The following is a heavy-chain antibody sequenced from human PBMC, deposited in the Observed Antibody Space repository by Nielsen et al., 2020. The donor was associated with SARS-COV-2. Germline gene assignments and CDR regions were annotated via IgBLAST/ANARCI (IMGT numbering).Heavy chain of an antibody. J-gene: IGHJ5*02. D-gene: IGHD6-25*01. CDR3: AKDTSSGYGQNWFDP. CDR1: GFTFSSYG. V-gene: IGHV3-30*18. Sequence: GSLRLSCAASGFTFSSYGMHWVRQAPGKGLEWVAVISYDGSNKYYADSVKGRFTISRDNSKNTLYLQMNSLRAEDTAVYYCAKDTSSGYGQNWFDPWGQGTLVTVSS. CDR2: ISYDGSNK.